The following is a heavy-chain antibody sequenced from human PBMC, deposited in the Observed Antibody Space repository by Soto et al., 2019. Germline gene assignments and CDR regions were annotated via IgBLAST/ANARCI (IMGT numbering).Heavy chain of an antibody. Sequence: QVQLVQSGAEEEKPGASVKVSCKASGYTFTSYAMHCMRQAPGQSLEWMGWINAGNGNTKYSQKFQGGVTITRDTAAITAYMELSSLRSEDTAVYYCARGHPLPADYWGQGTLVTVSS. CDR1: GYTFTSYA. CDR2: INAGNGNT. CDR3: ARGHPLPADY. J-gene: IGHJ4*02. D-gene: IGHD2-21*02. V-gene: IGHV1-3*05.